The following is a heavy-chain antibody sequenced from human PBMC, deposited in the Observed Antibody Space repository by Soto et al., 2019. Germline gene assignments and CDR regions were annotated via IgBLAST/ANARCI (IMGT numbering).Heavy chain of an antibody. CDR2: IYSGDST. CDR3: AGGRGTNGYYHFTY. J-gene: IGHJ4*02. V-gene: IGHV3-53*01. Sequence: DVPLVESGGGLIQSGGSLRLSCLASGFTVGSDYMGWVRQAPGKGLEWVSVIYSGDSTSHADSVKGRFIISSDPSKNTLYLEMHNLKVEDTALYYCAGGRGTNGYYHFTYWGQGTLVTVSS. D-gene: IGHD3-22*01. CDR1: GFTVGSDY.